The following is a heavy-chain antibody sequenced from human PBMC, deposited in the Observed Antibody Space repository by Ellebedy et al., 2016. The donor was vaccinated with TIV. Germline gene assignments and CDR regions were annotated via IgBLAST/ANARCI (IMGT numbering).Heavy chain of an antibody. D-gene: IGHD1-26*01. CDR2: LSWKSGSI. Sequence: GGSLRLXCAASGFIFHDYAMHWVRQAPGKGLEWVSGLSWKSGSIGFADSVKGRFSISRDNANNSLYLQMNSLTAEDTALYYCAKDLFSGSFPTYNFDYWGQGALVTVSS. J-gene: IGHJ4*02. CDR1: GFIFHDYA. V-gene: IGHV3-9*01. CDR3: AKDLFSGSFPTYNFDY.